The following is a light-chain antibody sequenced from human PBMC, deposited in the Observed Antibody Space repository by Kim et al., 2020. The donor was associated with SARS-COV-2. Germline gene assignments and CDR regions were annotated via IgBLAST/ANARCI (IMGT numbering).Light chain of an antibody. CDR2: DAS. Sequence: SVGDRVNITCQARQDITNYLNWYQQKPGKAPKLLIYDASNLQTGVPSRFSGSGSGTHFTFTISNLQSEDIATYYCQQYDNLPPVYTFGQGTKLEI. J-gene: IGKJ2*01. CDR3: QQYDNLPPVYT. CDR1: QDITNY. V-gene: IGKV1-33*01.